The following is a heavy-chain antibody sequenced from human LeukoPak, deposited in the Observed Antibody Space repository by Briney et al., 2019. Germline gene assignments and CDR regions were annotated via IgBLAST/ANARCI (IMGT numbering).Heavy chain of an antibody. V-gene: IGHV3-7*01. D-gene: IGHD3-10*01. CDR3: AGIAPRDGSGTHYREYDY. Sequence: PGGSLRLSCAVSGFTFSMHWMSWVRQAPEKGLEWVASIKQDGSENKYVDSVRGRFTISRDNANKSLFLQMDSLRAEDTAVYYCAGIAPRDGSGTHYREYDYWGQGTPVTVSS. CDR1: GFTFSMHW. J-gene: IGHJ4*02. CDR2: IKQDGSEN.